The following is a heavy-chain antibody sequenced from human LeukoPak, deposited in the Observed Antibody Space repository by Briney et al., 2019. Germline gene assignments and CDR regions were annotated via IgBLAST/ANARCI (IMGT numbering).Heavy chain of an antibody. V-gene: IGHV3-23*01. D-gene: IGHD6-19*01. CDR2: IRGSGGTT. J-gene: IGHJ4*02. CDR1: GFTFSSYT. Sequence: GGSLRLSCAASGFTFSSYTMSWVRQAPGKGLEWVSAIRGSGGTTYYADSVKGRFTISRDNSKNTLYLQMNSLRADDTAVCYCAKQWSAGTDEVYYWGQGTLVTVSS. CDR3: AKQWSAGTDEVYY.